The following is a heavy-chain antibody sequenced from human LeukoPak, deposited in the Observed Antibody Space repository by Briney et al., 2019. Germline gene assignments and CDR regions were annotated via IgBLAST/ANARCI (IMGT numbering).Heavy chain of an antibody. D-gene: IGHD6-25*01. CDR1: GFTFDNYA. CDR3: ARRPVAAEYFQH. Sequence: GGSLRLSCAASGFTFDNYAMSWVRQAPGKGLEWVSGISGSGSSTYYADSVKGRFTISRDLSTNTLYLQMNSLTTEDTAMYFCARRPVAAEYFQHWGQGTLVTISS. V-gene: IGHV3-23*01. CDR2: ISGSGSST. J-gene: IGHJ1*01.